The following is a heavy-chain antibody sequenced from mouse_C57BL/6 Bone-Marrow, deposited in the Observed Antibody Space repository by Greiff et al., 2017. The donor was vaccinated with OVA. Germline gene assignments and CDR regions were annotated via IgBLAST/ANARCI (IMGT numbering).Heavy chain of an antibody. Sequence: VQLQESGPELVKPGASVKISCKASGYAFSSSWMNWVKQRPGKGLEWIGRIYPGDGDTNYNGKFKGKATLTADKSSSTAYMQLSSLTSEDSAVYFCARKGGGPYYAMDYWGQGTSVTVSS. D-gene: IGHD3-1*01. CDR3: ARKGGGPYYAMDY. J-gene: IGHJ4*01. V-gene: IGHV1-82*01. CDR2: IYPGDGDT. CDR1: GYAFSSSW.